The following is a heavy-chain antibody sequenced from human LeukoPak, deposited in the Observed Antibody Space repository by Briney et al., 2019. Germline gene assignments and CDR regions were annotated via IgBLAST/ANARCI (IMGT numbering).Heavy chain of an antibody. Sequence: PGGSLRLSCAASGFTFSGSALHWVRQASGKGLEWVGRIRSTANGYATAYAASVKGRFTISRDDSKNTLYLQMNSLKTEDTAVYYCTTYYYDRSGYYYHDAFDIWGQGTMVTVSS. D-gene: IGHD3-22*01. J-gene: IGHJ3*02. CDR1: GFTFSGSA. V-gene: IGHV3-73*01. CDR3: TTYYYDRSGYYYHDAFDI. CDR2: IRSTANGYAT.